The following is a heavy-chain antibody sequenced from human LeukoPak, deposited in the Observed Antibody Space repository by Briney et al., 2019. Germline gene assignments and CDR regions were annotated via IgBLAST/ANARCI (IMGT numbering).Heavy chain of an antibody. V-gene: IGHV7-4-1*02. CDR1: GYPFSAHF. Sequence: ASVRVSCKASGYPFSAHFLNRVRQAPGQGLEWMGNIDTTTGNPRYAQDFTGRFVFSLDTSVSTAYLQITSLKADDTAAYYCVRGTPTPGMDYWGQGTQVTVSS. J-gene: IGHJ4*02. CDR3: VRGTPTPGMDY. CDR2: IDTTTGNP. D-gene: IGHD3-10*01.